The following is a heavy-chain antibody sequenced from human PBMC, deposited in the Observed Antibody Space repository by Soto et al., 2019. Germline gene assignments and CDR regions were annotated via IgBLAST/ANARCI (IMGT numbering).Heavy chain of an antibody. CDR1: GFTVSSNY. D-gene: IGHD3-9*01. J-gene: IGHJ6*03. V-gene: IGHV3-66*01. CDR3: SRDQMSPSNDYDILTLQRHLHYYYYYYMDV. Sequence: GGSLRLSCAASGFTVSSNYMSWVRQAPGKGLEWVSVIYSGGSTYYADSVKGRFTISRDNSKNTLYLQMNSLRAEDTAVYYCSRDQMSPSNDYDILTLQRHLHYYYYYYMDVWGKGTTVTVSS. CDR2: IYSGGST.